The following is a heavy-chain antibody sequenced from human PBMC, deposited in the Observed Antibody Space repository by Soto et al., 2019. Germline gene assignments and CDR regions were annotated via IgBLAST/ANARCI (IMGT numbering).Heavy chain of an antibody. D-gene: IGHD1-1*01. CDR2: INESGST. V-gene: IGHV4-34*01. J-gene: IGHJ4*02. CDR1: GQSFSGHS. CDR3: ARGSGIVALPGELEDVNYDY. Sequence: QVQLQQWGAGLVKPSETLSLSCAVYGQSFSGHSWAWIRQPPEKGLEWIGEINESGSTYYNPSLKSRVTIPTDTSKNQFSLKLSSVSAADTAAYFCARGSGIVALPGELEDVNYDYWGQGTLVNVSS.